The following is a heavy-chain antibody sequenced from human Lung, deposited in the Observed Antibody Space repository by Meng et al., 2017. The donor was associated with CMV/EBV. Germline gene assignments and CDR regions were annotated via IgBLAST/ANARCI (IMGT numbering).Heavy chain of an antibody. V-gene: IGHV1-69*05. J-gene: IGHJ4*02. CDR1: GGTLSSYA. D-gene: IGHD2-2*01. Sequence: SVKVFXKASGGTLSSYAISWARQAPGQGLEWMGGIIPIFGTANYAQKFQGRVTITTDESTSTAYMELSSLRSEDTAVYYCARSANIVVVPAARHYFDYWGQGTXVTVSS. CDR2: IIPIFGTA. CDR3: ARSANIVVVPAARHYFDY.